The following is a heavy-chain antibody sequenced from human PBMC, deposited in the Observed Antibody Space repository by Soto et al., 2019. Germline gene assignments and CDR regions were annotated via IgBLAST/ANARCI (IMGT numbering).Heavy chain of an antibody. CDR3: ARDAIQTEKEMATNPFDY. CDR2: IWYDGSNK. Sequence: GESLKISCAASGFTFSSYGMHWVRQAPGKGLEWVAVIWYDGSNKYYADSVKGRFTISRDNSKNTLYLQMNSLRAEDTAVYYCARDAIQTEKEMATNPFDYWGQGTLVTVSS. D-gene: IGHD5-12*01. V-gene: IGHV3-33*01. J-gene: IGHJ4*02. CDR1: GFTFSSYG.